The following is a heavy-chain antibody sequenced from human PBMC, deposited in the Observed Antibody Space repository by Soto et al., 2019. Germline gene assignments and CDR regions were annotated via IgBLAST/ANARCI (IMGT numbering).Heavy chain of an antibody. Sequence: EVQLVESGGGLVKPGGSLRLSCAASGFTFSNAWMSWVRQAPGKGLEWVDRIKSKTDGGTTDYAAPVKGRFTISRDDSKNTLYLQMNSLKTEDTAVYYCTREAVDIVVVVAAYFDYWGQGTLVTVSS. CDR1: GFTFSNAW. CDR2: IKSKTDGGTT. V-gene: IGHV3-15*01. D-gene: IGHD2-15*01. CDR3: TREAVDIVVVVAAYFDY. J-gene: IGHJ4*02.